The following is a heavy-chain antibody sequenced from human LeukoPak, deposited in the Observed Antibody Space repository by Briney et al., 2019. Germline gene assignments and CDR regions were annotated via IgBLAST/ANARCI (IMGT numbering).Heavy chain of an antibody. D-gene: IGHD2-2*01. Sequence: ASVKVSCKASGYTFTGYYMHWVRQAPGQGLEWMGWINPNGGGTNYAQKFQGRVTMTRDTSISTAYMELSRLRSDDTAVYYCARARSVGLWAFDIWGQGTMVTVSS. CDR3: ARARSVGLWAFDI. CDR1: GYTFTGYY. V-gene: IGHV1-2*02. CDR2: INPNGGGT. J-gene: IGHJ3*02.